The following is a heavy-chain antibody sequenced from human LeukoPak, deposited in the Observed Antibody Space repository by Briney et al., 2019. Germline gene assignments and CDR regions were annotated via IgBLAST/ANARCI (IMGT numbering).Heavy chain of an antibody. D-gene: IGHD3-9*01. CDR2: TRNKANSYTT. CDR3: ARWDSAVTGYY. J-gene: IGHJ4*02. Sequence: GGSLRLSCAATEFTFSDHYVDWVRQAPGKVLEWIGRTRNKANSYTTEYAASVKGRFTISRDDSKNSLYLQMNSLKTEDTAVYYCARWDSAVTGYYWGQGTLVTVSS. V-gene: IGHV3-72*01. CDR1: EFTFSDHY.